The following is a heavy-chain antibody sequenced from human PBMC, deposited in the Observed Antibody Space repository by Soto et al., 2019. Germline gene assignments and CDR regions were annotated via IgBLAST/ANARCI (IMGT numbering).Heavy chain of an antibody. Sequence: QVHLQESGPGLVKPSETMSLTCTASGASIRNFYWNWVRQFPGKGLEWIGHIYNGERTNYNPSLRSRVTISVESSKIHFSLTLSSVTVADTAVYYCAQTTGWPGFDYWGQGTLVADSS. CDR3: AQTTGWPGFDY. D-gene: IGHD6-19*01. J-gene: IGHJ4*02. CDR1: GASIRNFY. V-gene: IGHV4-59*01. CDR2: IYNGERT.